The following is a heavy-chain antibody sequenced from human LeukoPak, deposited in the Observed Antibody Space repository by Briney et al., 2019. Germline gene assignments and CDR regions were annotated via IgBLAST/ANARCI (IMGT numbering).Heavy chain of an antibody. CDR1: GYTFTSYD. V-gene: IGHV1-69*13. D-gene: IGHD3-16*01. Sequence: ASVKVSCKASGYTFTSYDINWVRQAPGQGLEWMGGIIPIFGTANYAQKFQGRVTITADESTSTAYMELSSLRSEDTAVYYCAMGARLYYFDYWGQGTLVTVSS. CDR2: IIPIFGTA. J-gene: IGHJ4*02. CDR3: AMGARLYYFDY.